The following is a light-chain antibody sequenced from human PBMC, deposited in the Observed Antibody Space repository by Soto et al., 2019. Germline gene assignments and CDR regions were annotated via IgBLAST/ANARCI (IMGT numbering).Light chain of an antibody. J-gene: IGKJ4*01. V-gene: IGKV1-9*01. CDR3: QQRNGYLELT. Sequence: DIQLTQSPSFLSASVGDRVTITCRASQGISTYLAWYQQKLGKAPKLLIYDASTLQSGVPSRFSGSRSGTEFTLTISSLQPEDFATYYCQQRNGYLELTFGGGTKVDIK. CDR1: QGISTY. CDR2: DAS.